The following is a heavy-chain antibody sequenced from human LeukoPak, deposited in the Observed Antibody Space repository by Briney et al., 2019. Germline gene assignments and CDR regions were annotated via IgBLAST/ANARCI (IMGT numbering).Heavy chain of an antibody. CDR3: ARDRAFLGATLAFDI. V-gene: IGHV3-7*01. CDR1: GFTFSSYW. CDR2: IKQDGSEK. D-gene: IGHD1-26*01. J-gene: IGHJ3*02. Sequence: GGSLRLSCAASGFTFSSYWMSWVRQAPGKGLEWVANIKQDGSEKYYVDSVKGRFTIPRDNAKNSLYLQMNSLRAEDTAVYYCARDRAFLGATLAFDIWGQGTMVTVSS.